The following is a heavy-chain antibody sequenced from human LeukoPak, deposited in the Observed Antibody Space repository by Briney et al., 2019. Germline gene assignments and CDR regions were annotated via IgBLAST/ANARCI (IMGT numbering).Heavy chain of an antibody. J-gene: IGHJ4*02. Sequence: SGPALVKPTQTLTLTCTFSGFSLSTSAMSVTLIRQPPGKALEWLARIDWDDDKYYNTSLKTRLTISKDTSKNQVVLTMTNMDPVDTATYYCARKSPGCSGGTCYLDYWGPGTLVTVSS. CDR1: GFSLSTSAMS. V-gene: IGHV2-70*11. CDR2: IDWDDDK. D-gene: IGHD2-15*01. CDR3: ARKSPGCSGGTCYLDY.